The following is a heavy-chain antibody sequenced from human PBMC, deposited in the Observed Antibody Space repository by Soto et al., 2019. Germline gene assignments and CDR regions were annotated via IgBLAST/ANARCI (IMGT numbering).Heavy chain of an antibody. V-gene: IGHV3-23*01. CDR2: ISGSGSNK. J-gene: IGHJ4*02. CDR1: GFTFSSYA. CDR3: AREKNVGHSSGWLNY. Sequence: GGSLRLSCAASGFTFSSYAMSWVRQAPGKGLEWVSAISGSGSNKYYADSVKGRFTISRDNSKNTLYMQMNSLRAEDTAVYYCAREKNVGHSSGWLNYWGQGTLVTVSS. D-gene: IGHD6-19*01.